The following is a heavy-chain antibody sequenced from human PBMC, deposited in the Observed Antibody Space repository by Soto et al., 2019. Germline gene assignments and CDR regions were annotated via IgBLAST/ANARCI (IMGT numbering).Heavy chain of an antibody. CDR3: AKAGGGGDYGGYYYYYMDV. CDR2: ISGSGGST. CDR1: GFTFSSYA. Sequence: GSLRLSCAASGFTFSSYAMSWVRQAPGKGLEWVSAISGSGGSTYYADSVKGRFTISRDNSKNTLYLQMNSLRAEDTAVYYCAKAGGGGDYGGYYYYYMDVWGKGTTVTVSS. J-gene: IGHJ6*03. D-gene: IGHD4-17*01. V-gene: IGHV3-23*01.